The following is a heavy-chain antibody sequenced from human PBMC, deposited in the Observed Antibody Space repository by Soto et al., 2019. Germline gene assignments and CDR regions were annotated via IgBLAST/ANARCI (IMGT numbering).Heavy chain of an antibody. Sequence: LVQSGGGLVPPGESLTVSCAPSQFSFSNYWMNWVRQAPGKALEWVANIKKDESETDDVDSVRGRFTIFRDNAKNLLYLQMRRLRVEDTAVYYCARSHTGDSAFRAFDIWGQGTVVTV. CDR1: QFSFSNYW. J-gene: IGHJ3*02. V-gene: IGHV3-7*03. D-gene: IGHD2-21*02. CDR3: ARSHTGDSAFRAFDI. CDR2: IKKDESET.